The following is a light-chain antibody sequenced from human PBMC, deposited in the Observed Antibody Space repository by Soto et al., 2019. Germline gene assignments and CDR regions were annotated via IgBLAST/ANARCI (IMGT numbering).Light chain of an antibody. CDR1: SSDVGSYNL. V-gene: IGLV2-23*02. CDR2: EVS. J-gene: IGLJ2*01. CDR3: CSYAGSSLYVV. Sequence: QSALTQPASVSGSPGQSITISCTGTSSDVGSYNLVSWYQQHPGKAPKLMIYEVSKRPSGVSNRFSGSKSGNTASLTISGLQAEDGADYYCCSYAGSSLYVVFGGGTKLTVL.